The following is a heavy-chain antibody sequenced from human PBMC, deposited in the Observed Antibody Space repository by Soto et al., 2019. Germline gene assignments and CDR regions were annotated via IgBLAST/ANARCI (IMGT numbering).Heavy chain of an antibody. J-gene: IGHJ3*01. V-gene: IGHV5-51*01. CDR2: IYPDDSDA. CDR3: PRDYHSASYYWAFDL. D-gene: IGHD1-26*01. Sequence: PGESLKISCKGSGYSFTSYWIAWVRQMPGKGLEWMGIIYPDDSDARYSPSFQGRVTISVDKSISTAYLQWSSLKASDTAMYYCPRDYHSASYYWAFDLWGQGTMVTVSS. CDR1: GYSFTSYW.